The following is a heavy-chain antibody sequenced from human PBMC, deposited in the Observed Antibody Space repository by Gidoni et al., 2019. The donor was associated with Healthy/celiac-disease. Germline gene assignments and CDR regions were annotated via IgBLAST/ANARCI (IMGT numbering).Heavy chain of an antibody. V-gene: IGHV3-23*01. CDR1: GFTFSSYA. J-gene: IGHJ6*02. CDR3: AKEWGGDPLFYYYYGMDV. CDR2: ISGSGGST. Sequence: EVQLLESGGGLVQPGGSLRLSCAASGFTFSSYAMSWVRQAPGKGLEWVSAISGSGGSTYYADSVKGRFTISRDNSKNTLYLQMNSLRAEDTAVYYCAKEWGGDPLFYYYYGMDVWGQGTTVTVSS. D-gene: IGHD2-21*02.